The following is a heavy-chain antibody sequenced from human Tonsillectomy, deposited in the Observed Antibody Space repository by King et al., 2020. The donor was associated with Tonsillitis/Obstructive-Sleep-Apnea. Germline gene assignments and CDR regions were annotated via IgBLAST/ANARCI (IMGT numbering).Heavy chain of an antibody. CDR1: GASMSSGSFH. Sequence: QLQESGPGLVKTSETLSLTCTVSGASMSSGSFHWGWIRQPPGKGLEWLGTIYYSGTTLDNPSPRSLVTISVDTSKSQFSLILNSVTAADTAIYYCARARGRYCYGYTCPGTLDYWGQGTLVTVSS. V-gene: IGHV4-39*01. J-gene: IGHJ4*02. D-gene: IGHD3-16*01. CDR3: ARARGRYCYGYTCPGTLDY. CDR2: IYYSGTT.